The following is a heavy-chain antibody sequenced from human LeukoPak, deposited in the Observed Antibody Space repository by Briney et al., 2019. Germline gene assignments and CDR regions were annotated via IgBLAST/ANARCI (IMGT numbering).Heavy chain of an antibody. V-gene: IGHV4-34*01. J-gene: IGHJ3*02. CDR3: AGVNYGSGSFGAFDI. CDR1: GGSFSGYY. Sequence: SETLSLTCAVYGGSFSGYYWSWIRQPPGKGLEWIGEINHSGSTNYNPSLKSRVAISVDTSKNQFSLKLSSVTAADTAVYYCAGVNYGSGSFGAFDIWGQGTMVTVSS. CDR2: INHSGST. D-gene: IGHD3-10*01.